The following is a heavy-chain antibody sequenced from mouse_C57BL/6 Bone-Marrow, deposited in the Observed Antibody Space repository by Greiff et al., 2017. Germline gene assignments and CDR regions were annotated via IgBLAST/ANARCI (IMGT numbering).Heavy chain of an antibody. CDR3: SREASDGIGAVDD. CDR2: IYPRSGNT. V-gene: IGHV1-81*01. CDR1: GYTFTSYG. D-gene: IGHD2-14*01. J-gene: IGHJ2*01. Sequence: QVQLQQSGAELARPGASVKLSCKASGYTFTSYGISWVKQRPGQGLEWIGEIYPRSGNTYYNEKFKGKATLTADKSSSTAYMELRSLTSEDSGVYFCSREASDGIGAVDDWGQGTTLTVSS.